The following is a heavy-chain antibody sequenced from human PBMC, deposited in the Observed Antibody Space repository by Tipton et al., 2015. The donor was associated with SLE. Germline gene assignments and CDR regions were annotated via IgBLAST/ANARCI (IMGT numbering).Heavy chain of an antibody. J-gene: IGHJ4*02. CDR2: IHNSGST. V-gene: IGHV4-31*11. Sequence: GLVKPSQTLSLTCAVSGGPISSGGLYWSWIRQHPREGLEWIGYIHNSGSTYYNPSLKSRVTISLDTSKNQFSLKLSSVTAADTAVYYCASQRGGYYTVDYWGQGTLVTVSS. CDR3: ASQRGGYYTVDY. CDR1: GGPISSGGLY. D-gene: IGHD3-3*01.